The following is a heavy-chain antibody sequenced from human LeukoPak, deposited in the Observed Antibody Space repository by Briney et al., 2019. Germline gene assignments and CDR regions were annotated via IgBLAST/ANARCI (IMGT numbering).Heavy chain of an antibody. V-gene: IGHV3-11*01. Sequence: GGSLRLSCAASGFTFSDYYMSWIRQAPGKGLEWVSYISSSGSTIYYADSVKGRFTISRDNAKNSLYLQMNSLRAEDTAVYYCARRSGIAAAGQDYYYMDVWGKGTTVTISS. CDR1: GFTFSDYY. J-gene: IGHJ6*03. CDR2: ISSSGSTI. CDR3: ARRSGIAAAGQDYYYMDV. D-gene: IGHD6-13*01.